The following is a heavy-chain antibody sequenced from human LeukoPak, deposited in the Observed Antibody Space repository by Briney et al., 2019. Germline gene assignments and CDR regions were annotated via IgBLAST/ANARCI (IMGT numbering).Heavy chain of an antibody. CDR1: GYTFIGYY. J-gene: IGHJ5*02. V-gene: IGHV1-2*02. CDR3: AGGGYSSSWHLPFDP. Sequence: TSVKVSCKASGYTFIGYYMHWVRQAPGQGLEWMGWINPNSGGTNYAQKFQGRVTMTRDTSISTAYMELSRLRSDDTAVYYCAGGGYSSSWHLPFDPWGQGTLVTVSS. D-gene: IGHD6-13*01. CDR2: INPNSGGT.